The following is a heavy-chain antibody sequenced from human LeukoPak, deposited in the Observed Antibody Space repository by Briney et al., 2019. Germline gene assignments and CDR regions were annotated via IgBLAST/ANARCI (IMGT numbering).Heavy chain of an antibody. D-gene: IGHD5-24*01. CDR1: GYTFTGYY. V-gene: IGHV1-2*02. J-gene: IGHJ3*02. Sequence: ASVKVSCMASGYTFTGYYMHWVRQAPGQGLEWMGWINPNSGGTNYAQKFQGRVTMTRDTSISAAYMELSRLRSDDTAVYYCAREMATARDAFDIWGQGTMVTASS. CDR2: INPNSGGT. CDR3: AREMATARDAFDI.